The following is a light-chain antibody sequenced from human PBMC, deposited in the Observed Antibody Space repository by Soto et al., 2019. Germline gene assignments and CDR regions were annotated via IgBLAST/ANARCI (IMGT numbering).Light chain of an antibody. CDR2: GVS. CDR3: CDYVGSPYAAGAYVV. J-gene: IGLJ2*01. CDR1: SSDVGAYNY. V-gene: IGLV2-11*01. Sequence: QSALTQPRSVSGSPGQSVTISCTGGSSDVGAYNYVSWHQQHPGKAPKLMIYGVSKRPSGVPDRFSASKSGNTASLTISGLTADGEEAYYGCDYVGSPYAAGAYVVFGGGTKLTVL.